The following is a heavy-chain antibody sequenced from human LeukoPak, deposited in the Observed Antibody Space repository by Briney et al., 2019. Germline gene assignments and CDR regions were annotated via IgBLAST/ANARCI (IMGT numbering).Heavy chain of an antibody. Sequence: SETLSLTCTVSGGSISSNSYYWGWIRQPPGKGQKWIGSIYYSGSTNYNPSLKSRVTISVDTSKNQFSLKLSSVTAADTAVYYCARGEWERVFDYWGQGTLVTVSS. V-gene: IGHV4-39*07. J-gene: IGHJ4*02. CDR1: GGSISSNSYY. CDR2: IYYSGST. D-gene: IGHD1-26*01. CDR3: ARGEWERVFDY.